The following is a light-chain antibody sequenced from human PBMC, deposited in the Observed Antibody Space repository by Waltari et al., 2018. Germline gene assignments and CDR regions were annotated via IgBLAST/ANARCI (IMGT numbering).Light chain of an antibody. Sequence: DIQMTQSPSSLSASVGDRVTITCRASQSISRNLNWYQQKPGKAPKLLIYAASGLQNGVPSRFSGSGSGTDFTLTISSLQPEDFATYYCQQSYSIPLTCGGGTKVEIK. CDR2: AAS. CDR1: QSISRN. V-gene: IGKV1-39*01. J-gene: IGKJ4*01. CDR3: QQSYSIPLT.